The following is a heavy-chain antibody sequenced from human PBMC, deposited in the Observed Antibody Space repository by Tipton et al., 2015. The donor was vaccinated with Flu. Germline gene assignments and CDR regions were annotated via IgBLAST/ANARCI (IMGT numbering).Heavy chain of an antibody. CDR3: ARHTGDSVRGVIDY. D-gene: IGHD3-10*02. J-gene: IGHJ4*02. CDR2: IYYSGST. CDR1: GDSISSGGAY. Sequence: TLSLTCTVSGDSISSGGAYWSWIRQHPGKGLEWIGSIYYSGSTYYNPSLQSRVSISLDTSKNQLSLKLKFVTAADTAVYYCARHTGDSVRGVIDYWGQGTLVTVSS. V-gene: IGHV4-31*03.